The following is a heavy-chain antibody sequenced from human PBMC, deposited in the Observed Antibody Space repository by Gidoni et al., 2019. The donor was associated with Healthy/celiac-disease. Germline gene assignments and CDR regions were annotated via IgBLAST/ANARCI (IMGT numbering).Heavy chain of an antibody. CDR3: ARDTPPYGGSHYSVYAFDI. Sequence: QVQLVQSGAEVKKPGASVKVSCKASGYTFTSYGISWVRQALGQGLEWMGGISAYNGNTNYAQKIQGRVTMTTDTSTSTAYMELRSLRSDDTAGYYCARDTPPYGGSHYSVYAFDIWGQGTMVTVSS. CDR1: GYTFTSYG. J-gene: IGHJ3*02. CDR2: ISAYNGNT. V-gene: IGHV1-18*01. D-gene: IGHD1-26*01.